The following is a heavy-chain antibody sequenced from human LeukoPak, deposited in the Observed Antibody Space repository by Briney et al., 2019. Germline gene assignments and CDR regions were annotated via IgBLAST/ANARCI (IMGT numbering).Heavy chain of an antibody. CDR3: ARGPNYGSRSDYFDY. V-gene: IGHV3-7*03. D-gene: IGHD3-10*01. CDR2: MKEEGCEK. CDR1: GFTYSDYW. Sequence: PGGSLRLSCASSGFTYSDYWMNWVRQAPGKGLEWVANMKEEGCEKYCVDCVKGRFNISRENAKNSLYLQMNSLRVEDTAVYYCARGPNYGSRSDYFDYWGQGTLVTVSS. J-gene: IGHJ4*02.